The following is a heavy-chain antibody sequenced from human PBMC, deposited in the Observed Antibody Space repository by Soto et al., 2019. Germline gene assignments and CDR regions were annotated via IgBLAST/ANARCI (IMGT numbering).Heavy chain of an antibody. CDR3: AKGSASSRPYYFDS. Sequence: EVQLLESGGGFVQPGGSLRLSCAASGFTFSSYAMSWVRLAPGKGLEWVSGITDTGGDTYHADSVKGRFTISRDNSKYTLYMQMNSLTAEDTAMYYCAKGSASSRPYYFDSWGQGTLVTVSS. J-gene: IGHJ4*02. V-gene: IGHV3-23*01. D-gene: IGHD2-2*01. CDR1: GFTFSSYA. CDR2: ITDTGGDT.